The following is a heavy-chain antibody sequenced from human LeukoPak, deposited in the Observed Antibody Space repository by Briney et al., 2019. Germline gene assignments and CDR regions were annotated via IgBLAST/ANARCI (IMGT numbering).Heavy chain of an antibody. V-gene: IGHV1-2*06. CDR2: INPNSGGT. CDR1: GYTFTGYY. CDR3: ARASIAAALALDY. J-gene: IGHJ4*02. D-gene: IGHD6-13*01. Sequence: ASVKVSCKASGYTFTGYYMHWVRQAPGQGLEWMGRINPNSGGTNYAQKFQGRVTMTRDTSISTAYMELSRLRSDDTAVYYCARASIAAALALDYWGQGTLVTVSS.